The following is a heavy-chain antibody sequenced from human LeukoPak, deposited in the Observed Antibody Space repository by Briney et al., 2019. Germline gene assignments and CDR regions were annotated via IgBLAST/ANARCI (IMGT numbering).Heavy chain of an antibody. CDR1: GGSLSNYY. J-gene: IGHJ4*02. D-gene: IGHD3-10*01. CDR2: INHSGST. Sequence: PSETLSLTCTVSGGSLSNYYWSRIRQPPGKGLEWIGEINHSGSTNYNPSLKSRVAISVDTSKNQFSLKLSSVTAADTAVYYCARVEGLLWFGELQDYWGQGTLVTVSS. V-gene: IGHV4-34*01. CDR3: ARVEGLLWFGELQDY.